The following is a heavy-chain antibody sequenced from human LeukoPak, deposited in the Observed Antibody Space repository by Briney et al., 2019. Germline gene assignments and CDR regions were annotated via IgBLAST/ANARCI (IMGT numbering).Heavy chain of an antibody. D-gene: IGHD2-15*01. J-gene: IGHJ6*03. CDR3: ARPGRSPRYYMDV. CDR2: IYYSGST. V-gene: IGHV4-39*01. CDR1: GGSISSSSYY. Sequence: PSETLSLTCTVSGGSISSSSYYWGWIRQPPGKGLEWIGSIYYSGSTYYNPSLKSRVTISVDTSKNQFPLKLSSVTAADTAVYYCARPGRSPRYYMDVWGKGTTVTVSS.